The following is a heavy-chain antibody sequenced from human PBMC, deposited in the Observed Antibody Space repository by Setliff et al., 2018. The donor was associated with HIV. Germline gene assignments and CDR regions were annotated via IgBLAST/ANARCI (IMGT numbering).Heavy chain of an antibody. CDR1: GDSITSNDYY. J-gene: IGHJ5*02. CDR3: ARYTSKVDWFDP. CDR2: IHYNGRA. D-gene: IGHD2-2*02. V-gene: IGHV4-39*01. Sequence: ETLSLTCTVSGDSITSNDYYWGWTRQPPGKGLEWIGIIHYNGRAYYDPSLKSRVTISVDSSLTQFSLKLRSVTASDSALYYCARYTSKVDWFDPWGQGALVTVSS.